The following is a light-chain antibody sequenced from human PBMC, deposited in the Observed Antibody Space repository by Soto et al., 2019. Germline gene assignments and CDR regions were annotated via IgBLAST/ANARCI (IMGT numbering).Light chain of an antibody. CDR2: DGT. V-gene: IGKV1-5*01. CDR1: QSVGSW. J-gene: IGKJ1*01. Sequence: DIQLTQSPFTLSASVGDRVSITCWASQSVGSWLAWHQKKPGKAPKLLIFDGTYLESGVPSRFSGSGSGTEFTLTINDLQPDDSATYYCQQYESHSEAFGQGTKVEVK. CDR3: QQYESHSEA.